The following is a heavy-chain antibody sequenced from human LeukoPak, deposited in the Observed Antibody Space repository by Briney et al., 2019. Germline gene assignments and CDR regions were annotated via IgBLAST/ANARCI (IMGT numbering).Heavy chain of an antibody. V-gene: IGHV4-39*01. D-gene: IGHD6-13*01. CDR2: IYYSGST. J-gene: IGHJ4*02. Sequence: SETLSLTCTVSGGSISSSSYYWGSIRQPPGKGLEWIGSIYYSGSTYYNPSLKSRVTISVDTSKNQFSLKLSSVTAADPAVYYCARPLRGAAAGPDFDYWGQGTLVTVSS. CDR3: ARPLRGAAAGPDFDY. CDR1: GGSISSSSYY.